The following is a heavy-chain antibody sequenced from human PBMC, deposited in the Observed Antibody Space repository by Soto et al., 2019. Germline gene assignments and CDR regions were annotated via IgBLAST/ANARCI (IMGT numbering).Heavy chain of an antibody. CDR3: AHRTYPTYFDF. Sequence: QITLKESGPTLVKPTQTLTLTCTFSGFSLSTSGVGVGWIRQPPGKALEWLALIYWDDDERYSPSLKSQLTISKDTSKDQVVLTMTNMDPVDTAPYYCAHRTYPTYFDFWSQGTLVTVSS. D-gene: IGHD2-21*01. CDR2: IYWDDDE. V-gene: IGHV2-5*02. CDR1: GFSLSTSGVG. J-gene: IGHJ4*02.